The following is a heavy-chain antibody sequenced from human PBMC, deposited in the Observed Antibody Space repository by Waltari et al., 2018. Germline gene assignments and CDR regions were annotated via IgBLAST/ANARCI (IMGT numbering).Heavy chain of an antibody. V-gene: IGHV3-7*01. CDR3: ARTGARWLQFAAFDI. CDR1: RFTFSNYW. CDR2: INQDGSEE. Sequence: EVLLVESGGGLVQTGGSLRLSCAASRFTFSNYWMNWVRQAPGKGLELVANINQDGSEEYDVDSVKGRFTISRDNAKNSLYLEMKTLRAEDTAIYYCARTGARWLQFAAFDIWGQGTMVTVSS. D-gene: IGHD5-12*01. J-gene: IGHJ3*02.